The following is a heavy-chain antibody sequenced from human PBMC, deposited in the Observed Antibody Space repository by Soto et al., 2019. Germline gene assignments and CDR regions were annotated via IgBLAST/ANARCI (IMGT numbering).Heavy chain of an antibody. V-gene: IGHV4-30-2*01. D-gene: IGHD4-17*01. Sequence: SETLSLTCAVSGGSISSGGYSWSWIRQPPGKGLEWIGYIYHSGSTYYNPSLKSRVTISVDRSKNQFSLKLSSVTAADTAVYYCARTVTDVYFDYWGQETLVTVSS. CDR1: GGSISSGGYS. J-gene: IGHJ4*02. CDR2: IYHSGST. CDR3: ARTVTDVYFDY.